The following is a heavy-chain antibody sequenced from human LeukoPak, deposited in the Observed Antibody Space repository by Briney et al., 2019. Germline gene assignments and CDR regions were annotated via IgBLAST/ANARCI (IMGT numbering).Heavy chain of an antibody. J-gene: IGHJ4*02. CDR2: IYTSGST. CDR1: GGSISSYY. CDR3: ARERRDYYDSSGYYYY. D-gene: IGHD3-22*01. V-gene: IGHV4-4*07. Sequence: PSETLSLTCTVSGGSISSYYWSWIRQPAGKGLEWIGRIYTSGSTNYNPSLKGRVTMSVDTSKNQFSLKLSSVTAADTAVYYCARERRDYYDSSGYYYYWGQGTLVIVSS.